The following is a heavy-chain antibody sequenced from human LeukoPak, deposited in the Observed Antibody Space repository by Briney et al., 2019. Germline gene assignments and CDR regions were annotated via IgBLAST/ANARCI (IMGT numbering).Heavy chain of an antibody. J-gene: IGHJ6*02. V-gene: IGHV3-11*01. D-gene: IGHD6-19*01. Sequence: GGSLRLSCAASGFTFSDYYMSWIRQAPGKGLEWVSYISSSGSTIYYADSVKGRFTISRDNAKNSLYLQMNSLRAEDTAVYYCAGEDRSGWYKRYYYYGMDVWGQGTTVTVSS. CDR3: AGEDRSGWYKRYYYYGMDV. CDR1: GFTFSDYY. CDR2: ISSSGSTI.